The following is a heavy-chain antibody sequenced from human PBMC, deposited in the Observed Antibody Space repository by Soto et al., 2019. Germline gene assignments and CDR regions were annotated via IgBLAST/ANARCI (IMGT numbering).Heavy chain of an antibody. J-gene: IGHJ4*02. Sequence: EVQLLESGGGLVQPGGSLRLSCAASGFTFSSAPMSWVRQAPGKGLEWVSSISIGGYNTYYADFVKGRVTISRDSSKNTVYLQMNSLRAEDTAIYDCAKNNWLEYWGQGTLVTVSS. V-gene: IGHV3-23*01. CDR3: AKNNWLEY. CDR2: ISIGGYNT. CDR1: GFTFSSAP.